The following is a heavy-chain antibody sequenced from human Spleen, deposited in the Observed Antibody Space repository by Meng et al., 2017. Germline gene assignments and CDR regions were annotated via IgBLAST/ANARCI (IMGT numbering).Heavy chain of an antibody. Sequence: QVQRQQWGAGLLKPSETPSLTCVVSGGSFSDYYWSWIRQSPGKGLEWIGEINHSGSTNYNPSLESRATISVDTSQNNLSLKLRSVTAADSAVYYCARGPTTMAHDFDYWGQGTLVTVSS. CDR2: INHSGST. CDR3: ARGPTTMAHDFDY. CDR1: GGSFSDYY. J-gene: IGHJ4*02. V-gene: IGHV4-34*01. D-gene: IGHD4-11*01.